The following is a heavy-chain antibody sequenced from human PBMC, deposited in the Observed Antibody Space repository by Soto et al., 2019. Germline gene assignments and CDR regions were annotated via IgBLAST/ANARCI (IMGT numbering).Heavy chain of an antibody. CDR2: ISSSSSYI. CDR1: GFTFSSYS. D-gene: IGHD4-17*01. Sequence: GGSLRLSCAASGFTFSSYSMNWVRQAPGKGLEWVSSISSSSSYIYYADSVKGRFTISRDNAKNSLYLQMNSLRAEDTAVYYCAREISGDSYYFDYWGQGTLVTVSS. J-gene: IGHJ4*02. CDR3: AREISGDSYYFDY. V-gene: IGHV3-21*01.